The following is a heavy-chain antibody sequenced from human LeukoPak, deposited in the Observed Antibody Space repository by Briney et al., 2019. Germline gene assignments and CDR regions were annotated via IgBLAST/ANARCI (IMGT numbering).Heavy chain of an antibody. CDR2: INHSGST. J-gene: IGHJ4*02. V-gene: IGHV4-34*01. CDR1: GVSFSGYY. D-gene: IGHD3-10*01. CDR3: ARRPLYYYGSGSYSSFDY. Sequence: SETLSLTCAVYGVSFSGYYWSWIRQPPGKGLEWIGEINHSGSTNYSPSLKSRVTISVDTSKNQFSLKLSSVTAADTAVYYCARRPLYYYGSGSYSSFDYWGQGILVTVSS.